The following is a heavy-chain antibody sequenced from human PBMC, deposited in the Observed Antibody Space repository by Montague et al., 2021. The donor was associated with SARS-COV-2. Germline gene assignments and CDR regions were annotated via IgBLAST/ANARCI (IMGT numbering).Heavy chain of an antibody. D-gene: IGHD3-10*01. J-gene: IGHJ6*02. CDR3: ATGTRMYGMDF. CDR1: GGSVSSSGYY. V-gene: IGHV4-39*07. Sequence: SETLSLTCTVSGGSVSSSGYYRGWIRQPPGKGLEWIGSIYFSGSSYYNPSLKGRVTISIDTSNNQFSLNLRSVTAADTGLYYRATGTRMYGMDFWGQGTTVTVSS. CDR2: IYFSGSS.